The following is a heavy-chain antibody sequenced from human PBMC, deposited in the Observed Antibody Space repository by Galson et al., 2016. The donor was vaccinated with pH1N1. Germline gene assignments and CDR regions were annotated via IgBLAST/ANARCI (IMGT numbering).Heavy chain of an antibody. CDR1: GFTFSDYY. J-gene: IGHJ6*02. CDR3: AREGRSDYGDYDGNYYGMDV. D-gene: IGHD4-17*01. V-gene: IGHV3-11*04. CDR2: ISSTGSTI. Sequence: SLRLSCAASGFTFSDYYMSWIRQAPGKGLEWVSYISSTGSTIYYADSVKGRFTVSRGNAKNSLYLQMNSLRAEDTAVYYCAREGRSDYGDYDGNYYGMDVWGQGTTVTFSS.